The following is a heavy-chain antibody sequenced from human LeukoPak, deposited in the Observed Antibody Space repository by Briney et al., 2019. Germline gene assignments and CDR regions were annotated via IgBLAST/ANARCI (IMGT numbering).Heavy chain of an antibody. CDR2: ISSSSSYI. D-gene: IGHD6-19*01. Sequence: TGGSLRLSCAASGFTFSSYSMNWVRQAPGKGLEWVSSISSSSSYIYYADSVKGRFTISRDNAKNSLYLQMNSLRAEDTAVYYCARALGKYRGWSFDAFDIWGQGTMVTVSS. V-gene: IGHV3-21*01. J-gene: IGHJ3*02. CDR1: GFTFSSYS. CDR3: ARALGKYRGWSFDAFDI.